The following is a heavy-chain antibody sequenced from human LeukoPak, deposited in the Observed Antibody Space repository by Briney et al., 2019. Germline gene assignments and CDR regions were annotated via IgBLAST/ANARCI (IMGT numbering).Heavy chain of an antibody. CDR3: ARDYELNWFDP. J-gene: IGHJ5*02. CDR1: GYTFTSYG. D-gene: IGHD1-26*01. Sequence: GASVKVSCKASGYTFTSYGISWVRQAPGQGLEWMGWISAYNGNTNYAQKLQGRVTITADESTSTAYMELSSLRSEDTAVYYCARDYELNWFDPWGQGTLVTVSS. CDR2: ISAYNGNT. V-gene: IGHV1-18*01.